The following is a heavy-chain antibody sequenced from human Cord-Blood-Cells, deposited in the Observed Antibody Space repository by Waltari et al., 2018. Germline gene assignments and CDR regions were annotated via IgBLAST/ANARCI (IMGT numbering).Heavy chain of an antibody. D-gene: IGHD6-13*01. CDR1: GYSFTSPW. J-gene: IGHJ3*02. Sequence: EVQLVQSGAEAKKPGESLKFSCKGSGYSFTSPWIGWGRHLPGKGLEGMGIIYPGDSDTRYSPSFQGQVTISADKSISTAYLQWSSLKASDTAMYYCARHLAAAGLGAFDIWGQGTMVTVSS. V-gene: IGHV5-51*01. CDR2: IYPGDSDT. CDR3: ARHLAAAGLGAFDI.